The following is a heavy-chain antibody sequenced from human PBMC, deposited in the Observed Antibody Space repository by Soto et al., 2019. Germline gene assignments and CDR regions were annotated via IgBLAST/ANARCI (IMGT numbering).Heavy chain of an antibody. CDR1: GFTFSSYA. V-gene: IGHV3-23*01. J-gene: IGHJ5*02. Sequence: PGGSLRLSCAASGFTFSSYAMSWVRQAPGKGLEWVSAISGSGGSTYYADSVKGRFTISSDNSKNTLYLQMNSLRAEDTAVYYCAKAQRVTVARGWNWFDPWGQGTLVTVSS. D-gene: IGHD6-19*01. CDR3: AKAQRVTVARGWNWFDP. CDR2: ISGSGGST.